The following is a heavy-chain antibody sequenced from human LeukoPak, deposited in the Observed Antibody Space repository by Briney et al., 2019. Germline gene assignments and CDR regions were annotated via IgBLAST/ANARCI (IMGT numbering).Heavy chain of an antibody. V-gene: IGHV3-73*01. Sequence: GGSLKLSCAASGFTFSGSAIHWVRQASGKWLEWGGRIGSKANSYATPYAASVKGRFTISRDDSKNTACLRMNSLKTEDTAVYYCTRRGDGYNYEAFDIWGQGTMVTVSS. D-gene: IGHD5-24*01. J-gene: IGHJ3*02. CDR3: TRRGDGYNYEAFDI. CDR2: IGSKANSYAT. CDR1: GFTFSGSA.